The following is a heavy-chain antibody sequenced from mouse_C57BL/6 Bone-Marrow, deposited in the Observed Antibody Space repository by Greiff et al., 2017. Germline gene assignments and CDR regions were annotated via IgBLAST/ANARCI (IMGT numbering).Heavy chain of an antibody. CDR2: INPDSSTI. D-gene: IGHD1-1*01. CDR1: GIDFSRYW. Sequence: EVKVEESGGGLVQPGGSLKLSCAASGIDFSRYWMSWVRRAPGKGLEWIGEINPDSSTINYAPSLKDKFIITRDNAKNTLYLQMSKVRSEDTALYYCARRDYYGSSLAYWGQGTLVTVSA. V-gene: IGHV4-1*01. J-gene: IGHJ3*01. CDR3: ARRDYYGSSLAY.